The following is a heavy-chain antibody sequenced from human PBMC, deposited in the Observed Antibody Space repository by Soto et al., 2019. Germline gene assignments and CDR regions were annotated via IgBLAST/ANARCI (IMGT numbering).Heavy chain of an antibody. V-gene: IGHV1-8*01. CDR1: GYTFTSYD. CDR3: ARRPLTTYYYYYMDV. D-gene: IGHD4-4*01. J-gene: IGHJ6*03. Sequence: GASVKVSCKASGYTFTSYDINWVRQATGQGPEWLGWMNPKSGNTGCAQKFQGRVTMTRNTSISTAYMELSSLRSEDTAVYYCARRPLTTYYYYYMDVWGKGTTVTVSS. CDR2: MNPKSGNT.